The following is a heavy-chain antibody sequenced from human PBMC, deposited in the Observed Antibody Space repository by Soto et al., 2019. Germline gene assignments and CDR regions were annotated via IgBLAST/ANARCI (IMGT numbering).Heavy chain of an antibody. CDR2: IYPGDSDT. J-gene: IGHJ6*02. CDR3: ARTSLPDGFGESYYYYGMDV. Sequence: PGESLKISCKGSGYNFTSYWIGWVRQMPGKGLEWMGIIYPGDSDTRYSPSFQGQVTISADKSISTAYLQWSSLKASDTAMYYCARTSLPDGFGESYYYYGMDVWGQGTTVTVSS. V-gene: IGHV5-51*01. CDR1: GYNFTSYW. D-gene: IGHD3-10*01.